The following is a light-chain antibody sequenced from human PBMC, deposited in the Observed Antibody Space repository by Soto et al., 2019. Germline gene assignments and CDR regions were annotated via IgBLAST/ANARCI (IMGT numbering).Light chain of an antibody. CDR1: SSNIGAGYD. V-gene: IGLV1-40*01. Sequence: QSVLTQTPSVSGAPGQKITMSCTGSSSNIGAGYDVHWYQQVPGAAPRLLIYADNNRPSGVPDRFSGSKSDTSASLAISGLLSDDESDYYCAAWDDSLNGWVFGGGTKLTVL. J-gene: IGLJ3*02. CDR3: AAWDDSLNGWV. CDR2: ADN.